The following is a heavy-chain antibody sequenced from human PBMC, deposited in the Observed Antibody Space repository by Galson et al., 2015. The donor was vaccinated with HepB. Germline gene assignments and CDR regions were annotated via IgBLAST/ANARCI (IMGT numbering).Heavy chain of an antibody. CDR2: ISSSSGYI. Sequence: SLRLSCAASGFIFSSYSMNWVRQAPGKGLEWVSSISSSSGYIYYTDSVKGRFTISRDNAKNSLFLQMNSLRAEDTAVYYCARGIGSSWYSFDYWGQGTLVTVSS. V-gene: IGHV3-21*01. CDR1: GFIFSSYS. CDR3: ARGIGSSWYSFDY. D-gene: IGHD6-13*01. J-gene: IGHJ4*02.